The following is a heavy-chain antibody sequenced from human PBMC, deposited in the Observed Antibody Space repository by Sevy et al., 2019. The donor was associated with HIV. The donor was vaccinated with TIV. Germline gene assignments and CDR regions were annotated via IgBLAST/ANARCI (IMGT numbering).Heavy chain of an antibody. V-gene: IGHV3-48*02. D-gene: IGHD3-9*01. CDR2: ISSSSSTI. Sequence: GGSLRLSCAASGFTFSSYSMNWVRQAPGKGLEWVSYISSSSSTIYYAAAVKGRFTISRDKAKNSLYLQMNSLRDEATAGYYCARDDGSELRYFDWLSPSGGRDVWGQGTTVTVSS. CDR1: GFTFSSYS. J-gene: IGHJ6*02. CDR3: ARDDGSELRYFDWLSPSGGRDV.